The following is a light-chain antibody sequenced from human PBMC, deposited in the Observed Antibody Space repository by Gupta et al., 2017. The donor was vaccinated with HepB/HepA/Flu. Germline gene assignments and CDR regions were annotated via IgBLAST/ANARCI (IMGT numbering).Light chain of an antibody. V-gene: IGLV2-11*01. Sequence: QSALTQPRSVSGSPGQSVTISCTGTSTDLGGYNYVSWYQQLPGKAPKLIIYDVYKRPSGVPDRFSGSKSGNGASLTISGLQAEDEADYYCCSYEANISWVFGGGTKLTVL. CDR1: STDLGGYNY. CDR3: CSYEANISWV. CDR2: DVY. J-gene: IGLJ3*02.